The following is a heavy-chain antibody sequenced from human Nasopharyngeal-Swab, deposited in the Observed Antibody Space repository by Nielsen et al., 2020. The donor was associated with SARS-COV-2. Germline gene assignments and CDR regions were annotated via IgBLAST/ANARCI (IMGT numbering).Heavy chain of an antibody. CDR1: GGSISSYY. D-gene: IGHD4-17*01. V-gene: IGHV4-4*07. CDR2: IYTSGST. CDR3: ARVNGDSNGVYSYYGMDV. Sequence: SETLSLTCTVSGGSISSYYWSWIRQPAGKGLEWIGRIYTSGSTNYNPPLKSRVTMSVDTSKNQFSLKLSSVTAADTAVYYCARVNGDSNGVYSYYGMDVWGQGTTVTVSS. J-gene: IGHJ6*02.